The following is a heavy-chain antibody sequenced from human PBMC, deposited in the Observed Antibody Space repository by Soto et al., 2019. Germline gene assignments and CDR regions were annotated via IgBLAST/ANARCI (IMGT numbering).Heavy chain of an antibody. CDR3: ARGYDSSGHYTVDY. V-gene: IGHV4-34*01. CDR1: GGSFSGYY. J-gene: IGHJ4*02. CDR2: INHSGST. Sequence: QVQLQQWGAGLLKPSETLSLTCAVYGGSFSGYYWSWIRQPPGKGLEWIGEINHSGSTNYNPSIKSRVTISVDTSKNQFSLKLSSVTAAETAVYYCARGYDSSGHYTVDYWGQGTLVTVSS. D-gene: IGHD3-22*01.